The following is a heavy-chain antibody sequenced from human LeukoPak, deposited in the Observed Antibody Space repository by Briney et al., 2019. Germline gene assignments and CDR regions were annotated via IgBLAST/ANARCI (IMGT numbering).Heavy chain of an antibody. CDR2: IYSGGAT. CDR3: ARGRFSGPDDY. D-gene: IGHD6-19*01. V-gene: IGHV3-53*01. Sequence: GGSLRLSCAVSEFSFSSNYMNWVRQAPGKGLEWVSVIYSGGATYYSDSVRGRFTISRDNSKNMVSLQMTSLGAEDTAVYYCARGRFSGPDDYWGQGTLVTVSS. CDR1: EFSFSSNY. J-gene: IGHJ4*02.